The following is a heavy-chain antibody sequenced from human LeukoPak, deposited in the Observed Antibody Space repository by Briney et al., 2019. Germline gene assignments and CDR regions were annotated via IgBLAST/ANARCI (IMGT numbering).Heavy chain of an antibody. D-gene: IGHD3-16*01. CDR2: INTGGSST. CDR3: ARNDSAGRYY. CDR1: GFTFSSYW. V-gene: IGHV3-74*01. J-gene: IGHJ4*02. Sequence: GGSLRLSCAASGFTFSSYWMHWVRQAPGKGLVWVSRINTGGSSTVYADSVKGRFTISRDNTKNTLYLQMNSLRAEDTAVYYCARNDSAGRYYWGQGTLVTVSS.